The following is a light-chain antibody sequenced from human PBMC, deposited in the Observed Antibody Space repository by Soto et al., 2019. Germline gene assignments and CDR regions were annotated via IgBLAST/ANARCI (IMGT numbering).Light chain of an antibody. CDR2: GAS. Sequence: ALTHSSGTIVTSPCGRANLSCSCSQSVSSYLAWYQQQPGQAPRLLLYGASTRATGIPPRFSGSGSATAFTLTISSLQPEDFAVYYCQQYNNWPTWTFGQGTKVDIK. CDR1: QSVSSY. CDR3: QQYNNWPTWT. J-gene: IGKJ1*01. V-gene: IGKV3-15*01.